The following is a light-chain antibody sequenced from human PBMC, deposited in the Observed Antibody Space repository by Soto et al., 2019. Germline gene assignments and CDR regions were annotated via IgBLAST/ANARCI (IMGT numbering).Light chain of an antibody. CDR1: QSVXSN. Sequence: IELTQCAYTLSLSPGERATLSCRASQSVXSNLAWYQQKPGKAPRILIXDQSTRATVIPARFSGSGSGKEFTLNIISMQSAYFAGYYCQHYNKWTTWTFGQGTKVDIK. J-gene: IGKJ1*01. V-gene: IGKV3-15*01. CDR2: DQS. CDR3: QHYNKWTTWT.